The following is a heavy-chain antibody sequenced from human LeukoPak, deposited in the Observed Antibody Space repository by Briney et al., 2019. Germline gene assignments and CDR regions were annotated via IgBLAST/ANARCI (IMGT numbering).Heavy chain of an antibody. V-gene: IGHV3-30*03. D-gene: IGHD5-18*01. CDR2: ISYDGSNK. J-gene: IGHJ4*02. Sequence: GGSLRLSCAASGFTFSSYGMHWVRQAPGKGLEWVAVISYDGSNKYYADSVKGRFTISRDNSKNTLYLQMNSLRAEDTAVYYCARDTTRIIQPFDYWGQGTLVTVSS. CDR3: ARDTTRIIQPFDY. CDR1: GFTFSSYG.